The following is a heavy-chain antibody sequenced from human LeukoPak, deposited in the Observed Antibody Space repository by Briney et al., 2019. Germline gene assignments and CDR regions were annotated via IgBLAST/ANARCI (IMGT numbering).Heavy chain of an antibody. V-gene: IGHV1-2*02. CDR2: INPNSGGT. CDR1: GYTFTGYY. J-gene: IGHJ5*02. CDR3: AISHHCSSTSCYWFDP. D-gene: IGHD2-2*01. Sequence: ASVKVSCKASGYTFTGYYMHWVRQAPGQGLEWMGWINPNSGGTNYAQKSQGRVTMTRDTSISTAYMELSRLRSDDTAVYYCAISHHCSSTSCYWFDPWGQGTLVTVSS.